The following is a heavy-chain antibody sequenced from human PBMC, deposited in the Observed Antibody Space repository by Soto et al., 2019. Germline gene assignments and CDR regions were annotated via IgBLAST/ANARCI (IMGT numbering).Heavy chain of an antibody. V-gene: IGHV1-18*01. J-gene: IGHJ5*02. Sequence: ASVKVSCKASGYTFTSYGISWVRQAPGQGLEWMGWISTYNGNTKYAQKLQGRVTMTTDTSTSTAYMELRSLRSDDTAVYYCARDRGPSSGYYPYWFDPWGQGTLVTVSS. CDR3: ARDRGPSSGYYPYWFDP. D-gene: IGHD3-22*01. CDR1: GYTFTSYG. CDR2: ISTYNGNT.